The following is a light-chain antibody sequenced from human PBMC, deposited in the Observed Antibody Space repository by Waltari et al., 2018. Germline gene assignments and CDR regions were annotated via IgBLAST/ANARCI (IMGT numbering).Light chain of an antibody. CDR3: QQRSNWRYT. CDR1: QRVSSY. J-gene: IGKJ2*01. V-gene: IGKV3-11*01. CDR2: DAS. Sequence: EIVLTQSPATLSLSPGERATLSCRASQRVSSYLAWYQQKPGQAPRLLIYDASNRATGIPARFSGSGSGTDFTLTISSLEPEDFAVYYCQQRSNWRYTFGQGTKLEIK.